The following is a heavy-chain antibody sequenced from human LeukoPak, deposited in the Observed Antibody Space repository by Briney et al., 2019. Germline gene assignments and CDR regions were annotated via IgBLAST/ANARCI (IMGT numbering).Heavy chain of an antibody. V-gene: IGHV1-69*13. CDR3: ARDDRSWYTKNWYFDL. CDR1: GGTFSSYA. D-gene: IGHD6-13*01. CDR2: IIPIFGTA. J-gene: IGHJ2*01. Sequence: GASVKVSCKASGGTFSSYAISWVRQAPGQGLEWMGGIIPIFGTANYAQKFQGRVTITADESTSTAYMELSSLRSEDTAVYYCARDDRSWYTKNWYFDLWGRGTLVTVSS.